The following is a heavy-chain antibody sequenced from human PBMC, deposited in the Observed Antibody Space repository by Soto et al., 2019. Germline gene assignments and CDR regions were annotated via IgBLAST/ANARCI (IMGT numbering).Heavy chain of an antibody. Sequence: QLQLQESGPGLVKASETLSLTCTVSGGSISSNAYYWGWIRQPPGKGLEWIGSGYYSGSATYNPSLKSRLTMSVDTSKNQFSLKLISVTAADTAVYYCARRPKRGSYSWCFDYWGQGTLVTVSS. J-gene: IGHJ4*02. D-gene: IGHD1-26*01. CDR3: ARRPKRGSYSWCFDY. CDR2: GYYSGSA. V-gene: IGHV4-39*01. CDR1: GGSISSNAYY.